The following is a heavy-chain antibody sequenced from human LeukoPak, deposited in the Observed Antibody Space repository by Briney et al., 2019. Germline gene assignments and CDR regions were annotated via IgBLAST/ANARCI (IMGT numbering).Heavy chain of an antibody. CDR2: ISSSGSSM. CDR3: ARQTTVFDN. Sequence: GGSLRLSCAASGFTFSYYSMNWVRQAPGKGLEGLSYISSSGSSMYYEDSVKGRFTISRDNAQNSVYLQMNSLRDEATAVYYCARQTTVFDNWGQGTLVTVSS. D-gene: IGHD1-1*01. V-gene: IGHV3-48*02. CDR1: GFTFSYYS. J-gene: IGHJ4*02.